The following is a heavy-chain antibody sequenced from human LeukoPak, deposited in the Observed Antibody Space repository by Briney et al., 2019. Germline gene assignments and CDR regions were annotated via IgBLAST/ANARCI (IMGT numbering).Heavy chain of an antibody. CDR2: ISSSSSTI. D-gene: IGHD3-22*01. CDR3: ARSYSSGFQVGRHYFDY. CDR1: GFTFSSYS. Sequence: GGSLRLSCAASGFTFSSYSMNWVRQAPGKGLEWVSYISSSSSTIYYADSVKGRFTISRDNAKNSLYLRMNSLRAEDTAVYYCARSYSSGFQVGRHYFDYWGQGTLVTVSS. V-gene: IGHV3-48*01. J-gene: IGHJ4*02.